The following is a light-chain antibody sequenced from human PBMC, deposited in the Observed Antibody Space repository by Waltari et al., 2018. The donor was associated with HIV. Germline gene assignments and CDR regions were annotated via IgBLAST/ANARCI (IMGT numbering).Light chain of an antibody. J-gene: IGLJ2*01. Sequence: QSALTQPASVSGSPGQSITISCTGTSSDVGGYNYVSWYQQHPGKAPKPMIYDVINRPSGVSNPFSGSKSGDTASLTISGLQAEDEADYYCSSYTSSSTLDVVFGGGTKLTVL. V-gene: IGLV2-14*01. CDR2: DVI. CDR3: SSYTSSSTLDVV. CDR1: SSDVGGYNY.